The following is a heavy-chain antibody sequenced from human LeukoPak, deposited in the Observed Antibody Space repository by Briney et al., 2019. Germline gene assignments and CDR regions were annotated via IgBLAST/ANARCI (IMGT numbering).Heavy chain of an antibody. CDR3: AKGAVGKTESSGYPPHFDC. Sequence: GGSLRLSCVVSGFTLPYGMSWVRQAPGKGLEWVSYVSATGYTTSYADSVKGRFTISRDNAKNTVFLQMDSLRADDTAVYYCAKGAVGKTESSGYPPHFDCWGQGTLVTVSS. V-gene: IGHV3-23*01. D-gene: IGHD3-22*01. CDR1: GFTLPYG. CDR2: VSATGYTT. J-gene: IGHJ4*02.